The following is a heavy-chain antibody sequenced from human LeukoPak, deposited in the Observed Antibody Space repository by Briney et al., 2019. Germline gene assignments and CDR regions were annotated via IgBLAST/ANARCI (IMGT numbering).Heavy chain of an antibody. CDR3: VRSGGY. V-gene: IGHV3-21*04. CDR1: GFAFSSYS. D-gene: IGHD1-26*01. J-gene: IGHJ4*02. CDR2: IAPSGGSI. Sequence: PGGSLRLSCTTFGFAFSSYSMNWVRQAPGKGLEWVSSIAPSGGSIFYADSVKGRFSISRDNAKNSLCLQMNSLRAEDTAIYYCVRSGGYWGQGTLVTVSS.